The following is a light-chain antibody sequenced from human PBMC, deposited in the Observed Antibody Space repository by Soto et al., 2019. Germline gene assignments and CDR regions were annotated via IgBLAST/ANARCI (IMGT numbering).Light chain of an antibody. CDR1: SSDVGAYNH. CDR3: SSYTTGTLEGV. V-gene: IGLV2-14*03. Sequence: QSALTQPASVSGSPGQSITISCTGTSSDVGAYNHVSWYHQYPGKAPKVLIYDVSNRPSGVSNRFSGSKSGNTASLTVSGLQAEDEADYYCSSYTTGTLEGVFGTGTKLTVL. J-gene: IGLJ1*01. CDR2: DVS.